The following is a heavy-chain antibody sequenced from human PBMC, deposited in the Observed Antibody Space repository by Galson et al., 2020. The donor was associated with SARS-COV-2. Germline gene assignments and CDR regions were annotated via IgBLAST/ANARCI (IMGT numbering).Heavy chain of an antibody. J-gene: IGHJ4*02. V-gene: IGHV3-48*04. D-gene: IGHD3-10*01. CDR2: ISSSSSTI. Sequence: GGSLRLSCAASGFTFSSYSMNWVRQAPGKGLEWVSYISSSSSTIYYADSVKGRFTISRDNAKNSLYLQMNSLRAEDTAVYYCASLWFGASVDYWGQGTLVTVSS. CDR3: ASLWFGASVDY. CDR1: GFTFSSYS.